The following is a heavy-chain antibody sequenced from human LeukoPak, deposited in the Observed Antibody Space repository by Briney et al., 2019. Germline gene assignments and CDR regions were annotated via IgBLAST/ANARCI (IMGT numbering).Heavy chain of an antibody. V-gene: IGHV3-23*01. CDR2: ISGSGGST. CDR1: GFSFSSYA. CDR3: AKTRGNWNYFAY. D-gene: IGHD1-20*01. Sequence: GGSLRLSCAASGFSFSSYAMSWVRQAPGKGPEWVSAISGSGGSTYYADSVKGRFTISRDNSKNTLYLQMNSLRAEDTAVYYCAKTRGNWNYFAYWPQGTLVTVSS. J-gene: IGHJ4*02.